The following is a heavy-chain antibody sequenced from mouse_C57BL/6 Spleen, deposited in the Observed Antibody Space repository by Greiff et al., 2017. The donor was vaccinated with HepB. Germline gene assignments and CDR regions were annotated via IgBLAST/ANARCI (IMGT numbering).Heavy chain of an antibody. Sequence: DVKLVESGGGLVKPGGSLKLSCAASGFTFSDYGMHWVRQAPEKGLEWVAYISSGSSTIYYADTVKGRFTISRDNAKNTLFLQMTSRRSEDTAMYYCARPAWFAYWGQGTLVTVSA. CDR2: ISSGSSTI. J-gene: IGHJ3*01. V-gene: IGHV5-17*01. CDR3: ARPAWFAY. CDR1: GFTFSDYG.